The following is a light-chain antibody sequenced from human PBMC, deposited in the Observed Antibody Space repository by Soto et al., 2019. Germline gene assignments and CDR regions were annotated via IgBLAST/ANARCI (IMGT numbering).Light chain of an antibody. CDR2: GAS. J-gene: IGKJ5*01. Sequence: DMVMTQSPATLSVSPGERATLSCRAIQSVSSSLAWYQQKPGRSPRLLIYGASTRAIGIPARFSGSGSGTDFTLTISSLEPEDFAVYYCQQRSNWPITFGQGTRLEN. CDR3: QQRSNWPIT. V-gene: IGKV3-11*01. CDR1: QSVSSS.